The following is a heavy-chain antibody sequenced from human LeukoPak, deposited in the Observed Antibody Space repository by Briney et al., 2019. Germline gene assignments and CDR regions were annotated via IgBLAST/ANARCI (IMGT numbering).Heavy chain of an antibody. Sequence: PSETLSLTCTVSGGSILDSTYYWAWIRQPPGKGLEWIATIFYTGNTHYNPSLKSRVTMSVDTVKNQFSLNLNFVTAADTAVYYCARQSSGYYYGWFDPWGQETLVTVSS. CDR2: IFYTGNT. CDR3: ARQSSGYYYGWFDP. CDR1: GGSILDSTYY. J-gene: IGHJ5*02. V-gene: IGHV4-39*01. D-gene: IGHD3-22*01.